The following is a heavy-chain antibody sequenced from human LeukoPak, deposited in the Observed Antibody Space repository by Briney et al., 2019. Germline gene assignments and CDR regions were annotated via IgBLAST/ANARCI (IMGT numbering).Heavy chain of an antibody. CDR1: GGSTSSDY. CDR2: VYNSGDT. CDR3: ARQYYYDSSGYPIDAFDI. Sequence: SETLSLTCTVSGGSTSSDYWSWIRQSPGKGLEWVGYVYNSGDTGKNPSLKSRVTILLDTSKNQFSLKLSSVAAADTAVYYCARQYYYDSSGYPIDAFDIWGQGTMVTVSS. V-gene: IGHV4-59*08. J-gene: IGHJ3*02. D-gene: IGHD3-22*01.